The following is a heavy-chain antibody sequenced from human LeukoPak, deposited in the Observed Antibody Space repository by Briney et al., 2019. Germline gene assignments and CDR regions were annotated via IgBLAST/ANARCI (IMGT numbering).Heavy chain of an antibody. V-gene: IGHV3-15*07. CDR1: GFTFSNAW. CDR2: IKSKTDGGTT. Sequence: AGGSLRLSCAASGFTFSNAWMNWVRQAPGKGLEWVGRIKSKTDGGTTDCAAPVKGRFTISRDDSKNTLYLQMNSLRTEDTAVYYCTTEDYDSLNYFDCWGQGTLVTVSS. D-gene: IGHD3-22*01. CDR3: TTEDYDSLNYFDC. J-gene: IGHJ4*02.